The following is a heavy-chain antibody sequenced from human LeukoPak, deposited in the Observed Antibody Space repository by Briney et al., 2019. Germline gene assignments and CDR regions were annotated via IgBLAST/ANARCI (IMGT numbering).Heavy chain of an antibody. Sequence: GGPLRLSCAASGFTFSSYWMSWVRQAPGKGLEWVANIKQDGSEKYYVDSVKGRFTISRDNSKNTLYLQMNSLRAEDTAVYYCATGVVDTAMVTGAFDIWGQGTMVTVSS. D-gene: IGHD5-18*01. CDR1: GFTFSSYW. CDR2: IKQDGSEK. CDR3: ATGVVDTAMVTGAFDI. V-gene: IGHV3-7*03. J-gene: IGHJ3*02.